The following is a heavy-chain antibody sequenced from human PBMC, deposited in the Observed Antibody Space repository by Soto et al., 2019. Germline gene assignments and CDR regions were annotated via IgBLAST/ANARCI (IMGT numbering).Heavy chain of an antibody. D-gene: IGHD2-2*01. CDR1: GYTFTSSG. V-gene: IGHV1-18*01. Sequence: QVQLVQSGAEVKKPGASVKVSCKTSGYTFTSSGISWVRQAPGQGLEWMGWISAYNGNTDYAQKFQGRVIMTTDTSTSTAYMELRCLRSDDTAVYYCARVMTYCTSRSCHDYWGQGTLVAVSS. CDR2: ISAYNGNT. J-gene: IGHJ4*02. CDR3: ARVMTYCTSRSCHDY.